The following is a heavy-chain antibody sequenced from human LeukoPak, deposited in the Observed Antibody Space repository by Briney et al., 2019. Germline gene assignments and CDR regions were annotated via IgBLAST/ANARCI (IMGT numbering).Heavy chain of an antibody. Sequence: GGSLKLSCAASGFTFSSYAMSWVRQAPGKGLEWVSAISGSGGSTYYADSVKGRFTISRDNSKNTLYLQMNSLRAEDTAVYYCAKIGVGPLQIDYWGQGTLVTVSS. CDR3: AKIGVGPLQIDY. J-gene: IGHJ4*02. CDR1: GFTFSSYA. V-gene: IGHV3-23*01. CDR2: ISGSGGST. D-gene: IGHD3-10*01.